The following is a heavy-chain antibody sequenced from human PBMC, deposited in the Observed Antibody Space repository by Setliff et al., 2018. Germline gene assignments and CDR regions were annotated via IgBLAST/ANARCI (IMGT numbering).Heavy chain of an antibody. V-gene: IGHV4-38-2*01. CDR3: GSAYNYGSSFDY. CDR1: GSSISSGYY. D-gene: IGHD3-10*01. J-gene: IGHJ4*02. CDR2: IYHSGSA. Sequence: SETLSLTCAVSGSSISSGYYWGWIRQPPGKGLEWIGIIYHSGSAYYNPSLRSRVTISVDTSKNQFSLRLGSVTAADTAVYYCGSAYNYGSSFDYWGQGTLVTVSS.